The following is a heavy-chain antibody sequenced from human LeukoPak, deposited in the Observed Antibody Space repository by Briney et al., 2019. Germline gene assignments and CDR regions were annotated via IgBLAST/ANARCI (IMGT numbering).Heavy chain of an antibody. CDR1: GFTFSSYS. D-gene: IGHD6-13*01. V-gene: IGHV3-30*02. J-gene: IGHJ2*01. Sequence: GGSLRLSCAASGFTFSSYSMNWVRQAPGKGLEWVAFIRYDGSNKYYADSVKGRFTISRDNSKNTLYLQMNSLRAEDTAVYYCAKMRQQLGNNYWYFDLWGRGTLVTVSS. CDR3: AKMRQQLGNNYWYFDL. CDR2: IRYDGSNK.